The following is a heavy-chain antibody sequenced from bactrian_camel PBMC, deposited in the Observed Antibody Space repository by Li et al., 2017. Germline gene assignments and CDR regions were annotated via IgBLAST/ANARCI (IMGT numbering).Heavy chain of an antibody. CDR1: GFTFNNAY. D-gene: IGHD3*01. Sequence: HVQLVESGGGLVQPGGSLKLSCAASGFTFNNAYMSWLRQAPGKGLEWVAGTNPDGSTAYYSGSMKGRFTISRDNAKDTLYLQMNSLKIEDTAVYYCALGSSRQATMTARGKGTQVTVS. CDR2: TNPDGSTA. J-gene: IGHJ4*01. V-gene: IGHV3S1*01.